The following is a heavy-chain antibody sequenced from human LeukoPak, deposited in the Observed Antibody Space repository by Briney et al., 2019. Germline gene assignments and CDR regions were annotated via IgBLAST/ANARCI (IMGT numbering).Heavy chain of an antibody. J-gene: IGHJ4*02. CDR1: GYTFTSYA. D-gene: IGHD3-9*01. CDR2: INAGNGNT. CDR3: ARVPNYDILTGSQIFDY. Sequence: ASVKVSSKASGYTFTSYAMHWVRQAPGQRLEWMGWINAGNGNTKYSQKFQGRVTITRDTSASTAYMELSSLRSEDTAVYYCARVPNYDILTGSQIFDYWGQGTLVTVSS. V-gene: IGHV1-3*01.